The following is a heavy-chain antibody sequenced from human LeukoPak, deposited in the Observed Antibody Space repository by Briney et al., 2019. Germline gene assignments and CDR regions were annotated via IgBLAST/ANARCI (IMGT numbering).Heavy chain of an antibody. CDR2: INHSGST. CDR3: ARGTIVGATEGGYYFDY. Sequence: PSETLPLTCAVYGGSFSGYYWSWIRQPPGKGLEWIGEINHSGSTNYNPSLESRVTISVDTSKNQFSLKLSSVTAADTAVYYCARGTIVGATEGGYYFDYWGQGTLVTVSS. V-gene: IGHV4-34*01. CDR1: GGSFSGYY. J-gene: IGHJ4*02. D-gene: IGHD1-26*01.